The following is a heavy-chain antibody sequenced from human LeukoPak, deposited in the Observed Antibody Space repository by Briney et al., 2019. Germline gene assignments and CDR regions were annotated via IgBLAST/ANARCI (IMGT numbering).Heavy chain of an antibody. CDR3: ARREYFDWFDY. D-gene: IGHD3-9*01. CDR1: GYSFTSYW. V-gene: IGHV5-51*01. Sequence: GESLKISCEGSGYSFTSYWIGWVRQMPGKGLEWMGIIYPGDSDTRYTPSFQGQVTISVDKSISTAYLQWSSLKASDTAMYYCARREYFDWFDYWGQGTLVTVAS. CDR2: IYPGDSDT. J-gene: IGHJ4*02.